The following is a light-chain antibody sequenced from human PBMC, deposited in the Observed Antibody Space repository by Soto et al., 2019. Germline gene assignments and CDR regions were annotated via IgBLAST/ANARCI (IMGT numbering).Light chain of an antibody. V-gene: IGLV1-51*01. CDR1: SSNIGGNS. CDR3: GSWDSSLSAYV. CDR2: DDN. J-gene: IGLJ1*01. Sequence: QAVLTQPPSVSAAPGQKVTISCSGSSSNIGGNSVSWYQQLPGTAPKLLIYDDNKRPSGIPDRFSGSKSGTSATLGITGFQTGDEADYYCGSWDSSLSAYVFGTGTKV.